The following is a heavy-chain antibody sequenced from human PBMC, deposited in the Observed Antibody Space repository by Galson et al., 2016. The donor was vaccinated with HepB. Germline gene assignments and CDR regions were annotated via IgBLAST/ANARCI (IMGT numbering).Heavy chain of an antibody. D-gene: IGHD2-21*01. CDR2: ISRSSTYI. CDR3: ARDGGETEVGYYFDN. Sequence: SLRLSCAASGFTFSTYNMNWVRQAPGKGLEWVSSISRSSTYIYSADSVKGRFTISRDNVKNSLYLQMKSLRAEDTAVYYCARDGGETEVGYYFDNWGQGTLVTVSS. V-gene: IGHV3-21*01. CDR1: GFTFSTYN. J-gene: IGHJ4*02.